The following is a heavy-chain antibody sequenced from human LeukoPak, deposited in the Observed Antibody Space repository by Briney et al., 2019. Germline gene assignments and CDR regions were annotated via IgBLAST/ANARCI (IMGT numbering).Heavy chain of an antibody. V-gene: IGHV3-30*03. D-gene: IGHD3-10*01. J-gene: IGHJ4*02. CDR2: ISYDGSNK. Sequence: RPGGSLRLSCAASGFTFSSYGMHWVRQAPGKGLEWVAVISYDGSNKYYADSVKGRFTISRDNSKNTLYLQMNSLRAEDTAVYYCARDQSAVTYYYGSGSLSYWGQGTLVTVSS. CDR3: ARDQSAVTYYYGSGSLSY. CDR1: GFTFSSYG.